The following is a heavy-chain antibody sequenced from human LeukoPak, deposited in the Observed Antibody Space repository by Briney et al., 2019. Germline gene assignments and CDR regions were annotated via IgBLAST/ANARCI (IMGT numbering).Heavy chain of an antibody. V-gene: IGHV4-39*07. J-gene: IGHJ6*02. CDR3: ARDRDRLGDYYGMDV. Sequence: XETXSLTXXVSGXSISXXSYYWXXXXQPXXXXXXWIXXXYYSGSTYYNPSLKSRVTISVDTSKNQFSLKLSSVTAADTAVYYCARDRDRLGDYYGMDVWGQGTTVTVSS. CDR1: GXSISXXSYY. CDR2: XYYSGST. D-gene: IGHD3-22*01.